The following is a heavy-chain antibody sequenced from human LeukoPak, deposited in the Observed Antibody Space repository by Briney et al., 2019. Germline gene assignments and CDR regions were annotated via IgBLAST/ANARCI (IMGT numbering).Heavy chain of an antibody. V-gene: IGHV7-4-1*02. Sequence: ASVKVSCKASGYTFTTYAMNWVRQAPRQGLEWMGWINTNTGSPTYAQGFTGRFVFSLDTSVTTAYLQISSLKAEDTAVYYCARSHGYCSDGVCYTLIPFDYWGQGTLVTVSS. CDR2: INTNTGSP. J-gene: IGHJ4*02. CDR3: ARSHGYCSDGVCYTLIPFDY. CDR1: GYTFTTYA. D-gene: IGHD2-8*01.